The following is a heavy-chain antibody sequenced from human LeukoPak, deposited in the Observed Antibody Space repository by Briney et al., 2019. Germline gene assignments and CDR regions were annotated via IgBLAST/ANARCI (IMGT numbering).Heavy chain of an antibody. D-gene: IGHD5-18*01. Sequence: GGSLRLSCAASGFTFSGSAMHWVRQASGKGLEWVGRIRSKANSYATAYAASVKGRFTISRDDSKNTAYLQMNSLKTEDTVVYYCASYRIRRGYTYGLGHDYYYYMDVWGKGATVTISS. CDR1: GFTFSGSA. J-gene: IGHJ6*03. CDR2: IRSKANSYAT. V-gene: IGHV3-73*01. CDR3: ASYRIRRGYTYGLGHDYYYYMDV.